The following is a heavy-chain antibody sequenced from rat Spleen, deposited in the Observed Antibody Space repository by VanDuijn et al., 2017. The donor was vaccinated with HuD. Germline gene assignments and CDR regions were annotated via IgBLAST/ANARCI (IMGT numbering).Heavy chain of an antibody. D-gene: IGHD1-9*01. J-gene: IGHJ2*01. V-gene: IGHV5-25*01. Sequence: EVQLVESGGGLVQPGRSMKLSCAASGFTFSNYYMAWVRQAPTKGLEWVASITNTGGSTYYPDSVKGRFTISRDNAKSTLYLQMNSLRSEDTATYYCTRTLRVYSYYFDYWGQGVMVTVSS. CDR2: ITNTGGST. CDR1: GFTFSNYY. CDR3: TRTLRVYSYYFDY.